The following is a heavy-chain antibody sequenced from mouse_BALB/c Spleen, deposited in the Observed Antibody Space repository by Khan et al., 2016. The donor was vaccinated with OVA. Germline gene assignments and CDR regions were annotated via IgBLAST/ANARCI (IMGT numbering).Heavy chain of an antibody. J-gene: IGHJ2*01. V-gene: IGHV3-2*02. CDR3: EGSGTIDTVVIPDFDY. Sequence: EVQLVESGPGLVKPSQSLSLTCTVTGYSITSDYAWNWIRQFPGNKLEWMGYIKYSGSTSYNPSLKSRFSITRNTSKNQIFLQLSSVTTEDTATYDCEGSGTIDTVVIPDFDYWGQGTTLTVSS. CDR1: GYSITSDYA. CDR2: IKYSGST. D-gene: IGHD1-1*01.